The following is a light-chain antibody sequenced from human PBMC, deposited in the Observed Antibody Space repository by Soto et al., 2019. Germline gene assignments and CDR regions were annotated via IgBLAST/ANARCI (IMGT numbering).Light chain of an antibody. CDR3: IQDLQTALT. Sequence: DIVMTQSPLSLPVTPGEPSSISCRSSQSLLHSNGYNYLDWYLQKPGQSPQLLIYLGSNRASGVPERFSGSGSGTDSTLNISRVEAEDVGVYYCIQDLQTALTFGAGTKVEIK. CDR1: QSLLHSNGYNY. CDR2: LGS. J-gene: IGKJ4*01. V-gene: IGKV2-28*01.